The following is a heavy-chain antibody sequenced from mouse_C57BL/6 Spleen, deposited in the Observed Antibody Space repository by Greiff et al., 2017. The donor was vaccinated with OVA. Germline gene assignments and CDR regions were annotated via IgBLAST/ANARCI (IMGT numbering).Heavy chain of an antibody. CDR2: YTGSGNTY. J-gene: IGHJ2*01. CDR3: RKGSYEDY. CDR1: YTFTDYYM. D-gene: IGHD1-1*02. V-gene: IGHV1-83*01. Sequence: VQLQQSGPELVKPGASVKMSCKASGYTFTDYYMHWVKQKPGKGLEWIGEIYTGSGNTYYNEKFKGKATLTADTSSSTAYMQLSSLTSEDSAVYFCARKGSYEDYWGQGTTLTVSS.